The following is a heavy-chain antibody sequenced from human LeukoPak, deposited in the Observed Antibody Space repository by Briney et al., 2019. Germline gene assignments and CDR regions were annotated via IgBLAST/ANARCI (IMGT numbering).Heavy chain of an antibody. CDR1: GGTFSSYA. D-gene: IGHD3-22*01. J-gene: IGHJ6*03. CDR3: ARGRIYYDSSGYYYYYYYMDV. CDR2: IIPIFGTA. Sequence: GASVKVSCKASGGTFSSYAISWVRQAPGQGLEWMGGIIPIFGTANYAQKFQGRVTITADESTSTAYMELSSLRSEDTAVYYCARGRIYYDSSGYYYYYYYMDVWGKGTTVTVSS. V-gene: IGHV1-69*13.